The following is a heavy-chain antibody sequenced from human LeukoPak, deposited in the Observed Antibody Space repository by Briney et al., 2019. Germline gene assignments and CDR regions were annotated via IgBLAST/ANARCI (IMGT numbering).Heavy chain of an antibody. V-gene: IGHV3-9*01. Sequence: GGSLRLSCVASGFTFDDYAMHWVRQAPGKGLEWVSGISWNSGSIGYADSVKGRFTISRDNAKNSLYLQMNSLTTEDTALYYCAKDRGSGHYYYFDYWGQGTLVTVSS. J-gene: IGHJ4*02. CDR2: ISWNSGSI. D-gene: IGHD3-22*01. CDR1: GFTFDDYA. CDR3: AKDRGSGHYYYFDY.